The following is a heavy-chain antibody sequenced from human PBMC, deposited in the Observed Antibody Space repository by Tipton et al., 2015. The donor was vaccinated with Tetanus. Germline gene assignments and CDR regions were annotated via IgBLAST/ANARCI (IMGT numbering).Heavy chain of an antibody. CDR3: ARGTDSYSSGSFPGAH. CDR1: GFMFNRYW. V-gene: IGHV3-74*03. CDR2: IDIDGGSI. D-gene: IGHD3-10*01. J-gene: IGHJ4*02. Sequence: SLRLSCAASGFMFNRYWMHWVRQVPGKGLVWVSRIDIDGGSITYADSVKGRFTISRDNADNTLYLQMDSLRPEDTAVYYCARGTDSYSSGSFPGAHWGQGTQVTVSS.